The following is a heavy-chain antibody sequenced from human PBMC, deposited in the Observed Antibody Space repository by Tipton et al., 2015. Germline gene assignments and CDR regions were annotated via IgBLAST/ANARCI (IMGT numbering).Heavy chain of an antibody. CDR3: ARLRETYGSDSDNWFDP. CDR2: IYYSGST. D-gene: IGHD3-10*01. V-gene: IGHV4-31*03. J-gene: IGHJ5*02. CDR1: GGAIFSSGYY. Sequence: TLSLTCTVSGGAIFSSGYYWSWIRQHPGKGLEWIGYIYYSGSTHSNPSLKSRVTISIDTSKNQFSLKLTSVTAADTAVYYCARLRETYGSDSDNWFDPWGQGTLVTVSS.